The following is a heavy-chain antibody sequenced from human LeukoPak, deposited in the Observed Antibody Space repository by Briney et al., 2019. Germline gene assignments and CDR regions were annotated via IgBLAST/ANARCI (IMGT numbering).Heavy chain of an antibody. Sequence: ETLSLTCTVSGGSISSSSYYWGWIRQPPGKGLEWIGEINHSGSTNYNPSLKSRVTISVDTSKNQFSLKLSSVTAADTAVYYCARGVVAGTSDYWGQGTLVTVSS. CDR2: INHSGST. CDR1: GGSISSSSYY. J-gene: IGHJ4*02. V-gene: IGHV4-39*07. D-gene: IGHD6-19*01. CDR3: ARGVVAGTSDY.